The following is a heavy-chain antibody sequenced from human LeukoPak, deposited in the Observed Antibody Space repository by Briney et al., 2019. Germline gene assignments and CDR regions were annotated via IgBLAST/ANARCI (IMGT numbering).Heavy chain of an antibody. CDR1: GFTFSSYA. CDR2: ISYAGTNK. J-gene: IGHJ3*02. D-gene: IGHD4-11*01. Sequence: HPGRSLRLSCAASGFTFSSYAMHWVRQAPGKGLEWVAVISYAGTNKYYADSVKGRFTISRDNSKNTLFLQMNSLRPEDTAVYYCSRGQYRVTYSDDGFDIWGQGTMVTVSS. CDR3: SRGQYRVTYSDDGFDI. V-gene: IGHV3-30*04.